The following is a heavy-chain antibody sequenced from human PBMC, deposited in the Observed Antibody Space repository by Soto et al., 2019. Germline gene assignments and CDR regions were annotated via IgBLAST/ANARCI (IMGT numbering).Heavy chain of an antibody. J-gene: IGHJ2*01. CDR1: GFTFSDYY. CDR3: VSAAADTTGHWYFDL. CDR2: IRNKAKSYTT. Sequence: EVQLVESGGGLVQPGGSLRLSCAASGFTFSDYYMDWVRQAPGKGLEWVGRIRNKAKSYTTEYAASVKGRFTGSRDDSQSSLFLQMNSLETEDTAIYYCVSAAADTTGHWYFDLWGRGTLVTVSS. V-gene: IGHV3-72*01. D-gene: IGHD6-13*01.